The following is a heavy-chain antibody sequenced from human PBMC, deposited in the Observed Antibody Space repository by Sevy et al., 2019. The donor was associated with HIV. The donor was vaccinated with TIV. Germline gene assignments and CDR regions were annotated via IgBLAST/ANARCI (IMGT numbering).Heavy chain of an antibody. CDR2: ISWNSGSM. CDR3: AKDMSDSSGYPYYFDY. CDR1: GFTFDDYA. Sequence: GGSLRLSCAASGFTFDDYAMHWVRQAPGKGLEWVSGISWNSGSMGYADSVKGRFTISRDNAKNSLYLQMNSLRAEDTALYYCAKDMSDSSGYPYYFDYWGQGTLVTVSS. D-gene: IGHD3-22*01. V-gene: IGHV3-9*01. J-gene: IGHJ4*02.